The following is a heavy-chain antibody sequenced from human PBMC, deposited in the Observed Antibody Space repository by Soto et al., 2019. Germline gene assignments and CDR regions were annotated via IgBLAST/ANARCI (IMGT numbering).Heavy chain of an antibody. J-gene: IGHJ4*02. Sequence: SETLSLTCAVYGGSFSGYYWSWIRQPPGKGLEWIGYIYFSGSTNYNPSLKSRVTISVDTSKNQFSLKLSSVTAADTAVYYCARDGYYDSSGPDYWGQGTLVTVSS. V-gene: IGHV4-59*01. CDR1: GGSFSGYY. D-gene: IGHD3-22*01. CDR2: IYFSGST. CDR3: ARDGYYDSSGPDY.